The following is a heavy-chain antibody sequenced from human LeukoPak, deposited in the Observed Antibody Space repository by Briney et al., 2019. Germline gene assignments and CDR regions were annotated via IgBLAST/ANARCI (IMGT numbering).Heavy chain of an antibody. CDR2: ISRSSSSA. CDR3: TRGSQWDLLGSCDY. Sequence: GGSLRLSCAASGFTFTTYSMIWVRQAPGKGLEWVSYISRSSSSAHYADSVKGRFTISRDNAKNSVYLQMNSLRAEDMAVYYCTRGSQWDLLGSCDYWGQGTLVSVSS. CDR1: GFTFTTYS. J-gene: IGHJ4*02. V-gene: IGHV3-48*04. D-gene: IGHD1-26*01.